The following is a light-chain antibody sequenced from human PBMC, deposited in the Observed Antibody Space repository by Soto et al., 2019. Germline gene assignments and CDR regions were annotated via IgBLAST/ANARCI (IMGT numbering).Light chain of an antibody. CDR3: QQYNSYWT. J-gene: IGKJ1*01. CDR2: KAS. V-gene: IGKV1-5*03. CDR1: QTISSW. Sequence: DIQMTQSPSTLSGSVGDRVTITCRASQTISSWLAWYQQKPGKAPKLLIYKASTLKSGVPSRFSGSGSGTEFTLTISSLQPDDFATYYCQQYNSYWTFXQGTKVDIK.